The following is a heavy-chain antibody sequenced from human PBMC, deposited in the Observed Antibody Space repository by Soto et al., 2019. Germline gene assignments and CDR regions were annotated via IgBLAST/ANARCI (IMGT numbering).Heavy chain of an antibody. CDR1: GDSISTDY. D-gene: IGHD7-27*01. Sequence: SETLSLTCTVSGDSISTDYWSWIRQSPGKGLEWIGFIYYGGSTNYNPSLKSRVTISLDTPKNQFSLKLSSVIAADTAVYYCAKNWNWGSLVHWGQGTLVTVSS. J-gene: IGHJ4*02. CDR3: AKNWNWGSLVH. CDR2: IYYGGST. V-gene: IGHV4-59*08.